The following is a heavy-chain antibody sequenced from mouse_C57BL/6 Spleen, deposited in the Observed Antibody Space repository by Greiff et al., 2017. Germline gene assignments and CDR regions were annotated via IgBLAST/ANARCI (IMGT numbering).Heavy chain of an antibody. Sequence: QVQLQQPGAELVRPGSSVKLSCKASGYTFTSYWMDWVKQRPGQGLEWIGNIYPSDSETHYNQKFKDKATLTVDKSSSTAYMQLSSLTSEDSAVYYCARGELGRWDYWGQGTTLTVSS. CDR3: ARGELGRWDY. CDR1: GYTFTSYW. CDR2: IYPSDSET. V-gene: IGHV1-61*01. D-gene: IGHD4-1*01. J-gene: IGHJ2*01.